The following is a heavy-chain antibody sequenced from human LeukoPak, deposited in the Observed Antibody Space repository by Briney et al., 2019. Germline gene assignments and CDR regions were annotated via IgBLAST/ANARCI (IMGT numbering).Heavy chain of an antibody. V-gene: IGHV1-8*01. J-gene: IGHJ6*02. CDR1: GYTFTSYD. D-gene: IGHD3-9*01. Sequence: ASVKVSCKASGYTFTSYDINWVRQATGQGLEWMGWMNPNSGNTGYAQKFQGRVTMTRNTSISTAYMELSSLRSEDTAVHYCARGLRYFDWLLLPAVWGQGTTVTVSS. CDR2: MNPNSGNT. CDR3: ARGLRYFDWLLLPAV.